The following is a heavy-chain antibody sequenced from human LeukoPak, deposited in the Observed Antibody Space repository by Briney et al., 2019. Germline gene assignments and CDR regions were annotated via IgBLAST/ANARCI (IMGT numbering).Heavy chain of an antibody. D-gene: IGHD5-24*01. CDR3: VKDRISRDGLWNFDY. CDR2: XYNTADYT. J-gene: IGHJ4*02. V-gene: IGHV3-23*01. CDR1: GFTFSSXA. Sequence: GGSLRLSCAASGFTFSSXAMSWVRQAPGKGLEXVXXXYNTADYTFYTDSEKGRFTISRDNFKSALYLEMNSLGAEDTAVYFCVKDRISRDGLWNFDYWGRGILVTVSS.